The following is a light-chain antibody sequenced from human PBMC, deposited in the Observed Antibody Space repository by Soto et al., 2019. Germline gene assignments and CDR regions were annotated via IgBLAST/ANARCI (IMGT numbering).Light chain of an antibody. V-gene: IGLV2-8*01. CDR2: EVS. CDR1: SSDVGGYNY. Sequence: QSALTQPPSASGSPGQSVTISCTGTSSDVGGYNYVSWYQQHPGKAPKLMIYEVSKRPSGVPDRFSGSKSGNTASLTVSGFQAEDEADYYCSSYAGSNNFDVFGTGTKVTV. J-gene: IGLJ1*01. CDR3: SSYAGSNNFDV.